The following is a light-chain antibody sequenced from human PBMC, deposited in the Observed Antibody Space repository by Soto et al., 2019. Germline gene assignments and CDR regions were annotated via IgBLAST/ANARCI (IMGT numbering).Light chain of an antibody. CDR2: EVS. CDR3: SSYAGSNTYVV. V-gene: IGLV2-8*01. J-gene: IGLJ2*01. CDR1: SSDIGGYNY. Sequence: QSALTQPPSASGSPGQSVTISCTGTSSDIGGYNYVSWYQQHPGKAPKLMIYEVSRRPSGVPDRFSGSTSGNTASLTVSGLQAEDEADYYCSSYAGSNTYVVFGGATKVTVL.